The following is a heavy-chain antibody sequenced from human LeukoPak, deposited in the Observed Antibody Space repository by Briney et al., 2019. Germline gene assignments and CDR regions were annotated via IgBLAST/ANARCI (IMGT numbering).Heavy chain of an antibody. J-gene: IGHJ4*02. CDR1: GYTFTSYG. CDR2: ISAYNGNT. D-gene: IGHD6-25*01. Sequence: GASVKVSCKASGYTFTSYGISWVRQAPGQGLEWMGWISAYNGNTNYAQKLQGRVTMTTDTSTSTAYMELSSLRSEDTAVYYCAREVFAGPAAYFDYWGQGTLVTVSS. V-gene: IGHV1-18*01. CDR3: AREVFAGPAAYFDY.